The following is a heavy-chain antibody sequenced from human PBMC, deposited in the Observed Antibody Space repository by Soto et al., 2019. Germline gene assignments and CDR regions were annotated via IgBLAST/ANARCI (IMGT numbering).Heavy chain of an antibody. V-gene: IGHV1-18*01. CDR3: ARGRHGDY. CDR1: GYAFTTYG. Sequence: QAHLVQSGAEVKKPGASVKVSCKGSGYAFTTYGITWVRQAPGQGLEWMGWISAHNGNTNYAQKLQGRVTVTRDTSTSTAYMELRRMRSDDTTVYYCARGRHGDYWGQGAQVTVSS. CDR2: ISAHNGNT. J-gene: IGHJ4*02.